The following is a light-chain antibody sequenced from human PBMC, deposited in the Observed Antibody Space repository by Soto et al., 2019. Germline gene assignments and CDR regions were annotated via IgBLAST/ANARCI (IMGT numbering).Light chain of an antibody. CDR2: DAS. CDR3: QQYNSYSPT. CDR1: QSISSW. J-gene: IGKJ1*01. V-gene: IGKV1-5*01. Sequence: IQMTQSPSSLSASVVDRVTVTFRASQSISSWLAWYQQKPGKAPKLLIYDASSLESGVPSRFSGSGSGTEFTLTISSLQPDDFATYYCQQYNSYSPTFGQGTKVDIK.